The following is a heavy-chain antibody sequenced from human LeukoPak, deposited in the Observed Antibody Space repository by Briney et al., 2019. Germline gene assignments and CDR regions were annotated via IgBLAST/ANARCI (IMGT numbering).Heavy chain of an antibody. CDR1: GFTFSSFW. J-gene: IGHJ4*02. CDR2: IKQDGSEK. Sequence: PGGSLRLSCAASGFTFSSFWMSWVRQAPGKGLDWVANIKQDGSEKYYVDSVKGRFTISRDNAKNSLYLQMNSLRAEDTAVYYCARDFQLLWFGEYYFDYWGQGTLVTVSS. D-gene: IGHD3-10*01. CDR3: ARDFQLLWFGEYYFDY. V-gene: IGHV3-7*01.